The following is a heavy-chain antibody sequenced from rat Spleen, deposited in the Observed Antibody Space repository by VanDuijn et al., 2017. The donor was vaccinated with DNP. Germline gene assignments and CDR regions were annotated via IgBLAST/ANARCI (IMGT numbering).Heavy chain of an antibody. J-gene: IGHJ2*01. CDR2: INKDSNTV. V-gene: IGHV4-2*01. Sequence: EVKLVESGGGLVQPGRSLKLSCTASGFNFKDYWVGWVRQAPGKGLEWIGEINKDSNTVNYTPSLKDKFTISRDNAQNTLYLQMSKLESEDTTIYYCARSISGIRGYYFDYWGQGVMVTVSS. CDR3: ARSISGIRGYYFDY. D-gene: IGHD1-4*01. CDR1: GFNFKDYW.